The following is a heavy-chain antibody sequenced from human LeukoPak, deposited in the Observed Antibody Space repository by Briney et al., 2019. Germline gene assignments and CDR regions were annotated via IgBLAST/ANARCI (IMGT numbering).Heavy chain of an antibody. J-gene: IGHJ5*02. CDR1: GGSISSGGYS. CDR3: ARAVVGATQVGKNWFDP. Sequence: SETLSLTCAVSGGSISSGGYSWSWIRQPPGKGLEWIGYIYHSGSTYYNPSLKSRVTISVDRSKNQFSLKLSSVTAADTAVYYCARAVVGATQVGKNWFDPWGQGTLVTVSS. CDR2: IYHSGST. D-gene: IGHD1-26*01. V-gene: IGHV4-30-2*01.